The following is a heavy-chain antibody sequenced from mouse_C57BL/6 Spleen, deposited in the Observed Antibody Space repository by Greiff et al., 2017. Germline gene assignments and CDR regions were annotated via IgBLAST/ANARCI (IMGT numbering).Heavy chain of an antibody. CDR2: LYPGDGDT. V-gene: IGHV1-82*01. CDR3: ARGGADYFDY. J-gene: IGHJ2*01. CDR1: GYAFSSSW. Sequence: QVQLQQSGPELVKPWASVKISCKASGYAFSSSWMNWVKQRPGKGLEWIGRLYPGDGDTNYNGKFKGKATLTADKSSSTAYMQLSSLTSEDSAVYFCARGGADYFDYWGQGTTLTVSS.